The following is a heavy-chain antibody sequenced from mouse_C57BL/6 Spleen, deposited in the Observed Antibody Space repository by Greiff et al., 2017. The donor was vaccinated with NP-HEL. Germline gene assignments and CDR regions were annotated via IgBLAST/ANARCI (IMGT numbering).Heavy chain of an antibody. J-gene: IGHJ4*01. D-gene: IGHD1-1*01. CDR1: GYAFSSSW. V-gene: IGHV1-82*01. CDR2: IYPGDGDT. Sequence: QVQLQQSGPELVKPGASVKISCKASGYAFSSSWMNWVKQRPGKGLEWIGRIYPGDGDTNYNGKFKGKATLTADKSSSTAYMQLRSLTSEDSAVYFCARGNYALAMGSWGQGTSVTVSP. CDR3: ARGNYALAMGS.